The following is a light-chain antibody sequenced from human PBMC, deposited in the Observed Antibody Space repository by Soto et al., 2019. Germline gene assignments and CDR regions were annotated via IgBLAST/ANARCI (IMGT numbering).Light chain of an antibody. CDR2: KAS. CDR3: QQYHSYVFT. CDR1: QSISSW. Sequence: DIQMTQSPSTLSASVGDRVTITCRASQSISSWLAWYQQKPGKSPKLLIYKASSLESGVPSRFSGSGSGTEFTLTISSLQPDDFATYFCQQYHSYVFTFVPGTKVDIK. V-gene: IGKV1-5*03. J-gene: IGKJ3*01.